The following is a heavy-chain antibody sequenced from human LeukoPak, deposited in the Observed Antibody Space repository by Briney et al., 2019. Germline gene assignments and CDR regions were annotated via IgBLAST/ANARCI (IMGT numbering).Heavy chain of an antibody. V-gene: IGHV3-30-3*01. J-gene: IGHJ5*02. CDR2: ISYDGSNK. Sequence: GSLRLSCTASGFTFSSYAMHWVRQAPGKGLEWVAVISYDGSNKYYADSVKGRFTISRDNSKNTLYLQMNSLRAEDTAVYYCARGANYYGSGSYSNWFDPWGQGTLVTVSS. CDR1: GFTFSSYA. D-gene: IGHD3-10*01. CDR3: ARGANYYGSGSYSNWFDP.